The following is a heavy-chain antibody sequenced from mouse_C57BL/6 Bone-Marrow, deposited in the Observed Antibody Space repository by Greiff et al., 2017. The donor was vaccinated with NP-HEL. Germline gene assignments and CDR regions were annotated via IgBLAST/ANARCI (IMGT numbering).Heavy chain of an antibody. D-gene: IGHD1-1*01. J-gene: IGHJ2*01. Sequence: VMLVESGAELARPGASVKLSCKASGYTFTSYGISWVKQRTGQGLEWIGEIYPRSGNTYYNEKFKGKATLTADKSSSTAYMELRSLTSEDSAVYFCARSLYYYGSSYDYFDYWGQGTTLTVSS. V-gene: IGHV1-81*01. CDR2: IYPRSGNT. CDR1: GYTFTSYG. CDR3: ARSLYYYGSSYDYFDY.